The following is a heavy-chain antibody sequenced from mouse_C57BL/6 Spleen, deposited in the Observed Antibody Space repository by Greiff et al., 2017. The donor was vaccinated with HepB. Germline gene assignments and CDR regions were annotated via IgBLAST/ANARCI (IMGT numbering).Heavy chain of an antibody. CDR2: IYPGDGDT. Sequence: VKLQESGPELVKPGASVKISCKASGYAFSSSWMNWVKQRPGKGLEWIGRIYPGDGDTNYNGKFKGKATLTADKSSSTAYMQLSSLTSEDSAVYFCARELDYFDYWGQGTTLTVSS. D-gene: IGHD4-1*01. CDR1: GYAFSSSW. J-gene: IGHJ2*01. CDR3: ARELDYFDY. V-gene: IGHV1-82*01.